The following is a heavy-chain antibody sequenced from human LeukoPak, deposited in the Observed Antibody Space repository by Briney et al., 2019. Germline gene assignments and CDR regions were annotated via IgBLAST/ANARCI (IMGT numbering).Heavy chain of an antibody. Sequence: ASVKVSCKASGYTFTTYGISWVRQAPGQGLEWMGWSSTYNGDTKYAQKLQGRVTMTTDTSTNTAYMELRSLRSDDTAVYYCARSELSWSTGYYPFDYWGQGTLVTVSS. D-gene: IGHD3-22*01. V-gene: IGHV1-18*01. CDR3: ARSELSWSTGYYPFDY. CDR1: GYTFTTYG. CDR2: SSTYNGDT. J-gene: IGHJ4*02.